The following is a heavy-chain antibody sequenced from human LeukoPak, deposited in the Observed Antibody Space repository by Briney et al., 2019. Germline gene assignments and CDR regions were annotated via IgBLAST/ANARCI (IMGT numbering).Heavy chain of an antibody. CDR3: TTDIPAVTPFDY. D-gene: IGHD4-23*01. Sequence: GGSLRLSCAASGFTFSNAWMSWVRQAPGKGLEWVGRIKSKTDGGTTDYAAPVKGSFTISRDDSKNTLYLQMNSLKTEDTAVYYCTTDIPAVTPFDYWGQGTLVTVSS. CDR2: IKSKTDGGTT. V-gene: IGHV3-15*01. CDR1: GFTFSNAW. J-gene: IGHJ4*02.